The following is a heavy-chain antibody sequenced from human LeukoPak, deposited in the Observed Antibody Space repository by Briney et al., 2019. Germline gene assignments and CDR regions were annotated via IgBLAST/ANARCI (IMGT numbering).Heavy chain of an antibody. D-gene: IGHD3-10*01. CDR2: TYYRSKWYN. Sequence: SQTLSLTCAISGDSVSSNSAVWNWIRQSPSRGLEWLGRTYYRSKWYNDYAVSVKSRIIINPDISKNQLSLQLNSVTPDDTAVYYCARDPYLVRGVIKTSFDYWGQGTLVTVSS. V-gene: IGHV6-1*01. CDR3: ARDPYLVRGVIKTSFDY. CDR1: GDSVSSNSAV. J-gene: IGHJ4*02.